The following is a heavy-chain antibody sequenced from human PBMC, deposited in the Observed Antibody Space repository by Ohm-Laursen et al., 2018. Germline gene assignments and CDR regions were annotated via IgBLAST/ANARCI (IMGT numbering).Heavy chain of an antibody. CDR2: ISGSGGST. CDR1: GFTFSSYA. D-gene: IGHD3-16*01. J-gene: IGHJ3*02. Sequence: SLRLSCAATGFTFSSYAMSWVRQAPGKGLEWVSAISGSGGSTYYADSVKGRFTISRDNSKNTLYLQMNSLRAEDTAVYYCAKRLTWTTFGGAFDIWGQGTMVTVSS. CDR3: AKRLTWTTFGGAFDI. V-gene: IGHV3-23*01.